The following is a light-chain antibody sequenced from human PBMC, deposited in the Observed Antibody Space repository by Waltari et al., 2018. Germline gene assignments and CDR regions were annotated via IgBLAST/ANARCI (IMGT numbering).Light chain of an antibody. CDR1: QSLVYSDGNTF. CDR2: KVS. J-gene: IGKJ2*01. CDR3: MQGTHWPPYT. V-gene: IGKV2-30*01. Sequence: DVGMTQSPLSLPVTLGQPASISCRSSQSLVYSDGNTFVNWFTQRPGQSPRRLMYKVSNRHSGFPDRFSGSGSGTDFPLNISRVEAEDFGVYYCMQGTHWPPYTFGQGTKLEIK.